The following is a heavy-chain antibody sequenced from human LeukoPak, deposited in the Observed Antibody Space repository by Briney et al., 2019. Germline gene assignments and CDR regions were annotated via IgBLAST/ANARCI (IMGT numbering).Heavy chain of an antibody. CDR3: ARTVVPAASFDY. CDR1: GGSISSGSYY. Sequence: SETLSLTCTVSGGSISSGSYYWSWIRQPAGKGLEWIGRIYTSGSTNCNPSLKSRVTISVDTSKNQFSLKLSSVTAADTAVYYCARTVVPAASFDYWGQGTLVTVSS. CDR2: IYTSGST. D-gene: IGHD2-2*01. J-gene: IGHJ4*02. V-gene: IGHV4-61*02.